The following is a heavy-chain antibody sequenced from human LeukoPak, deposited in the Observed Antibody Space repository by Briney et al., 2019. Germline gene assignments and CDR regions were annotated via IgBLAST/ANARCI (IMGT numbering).Heavy chain of an antibody. J-gene: IGHJ4*02. CDR3: ARGKGSSTPLNFYYFDY. D-gene: IGHD6-6*01. CDR1: GGSFSGYY. CDR2: INHSGST. V-gene: IGHV4-34*01. Sequence: SETLSLTCAVYGGSFSGYYWSWIRQPPGKGLEWLGEINHSGSTNYNPSLKSRVTISVDTSKTQFSLKLISVTAADTAVYYCARGKGSSTPLNFYYFDYWGQGTLVTVSS.